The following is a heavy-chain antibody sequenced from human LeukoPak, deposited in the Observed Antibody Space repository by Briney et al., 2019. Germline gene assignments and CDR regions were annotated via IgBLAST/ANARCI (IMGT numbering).Heavy chain of an antibody. CDR3: AKMAGGSGSFPPHAFDI. D-gene: IGHD3-10*01. Sequence: GGSLRLSCAASGFTFSSYGMHWVRQAPGKGLEWVAFIRYDGSNKYYADSVKGRFTISRDNSKNTLYLQMNSLRAEDTAVYYCAKMAGGSGSFPPHAFDIWGQGTMVTVSS. V-gene: IGHV3-30*02. CDR1: GFTFSSYG. CDR2: IRYDGSNK. J-gene: IGHJ3*02.